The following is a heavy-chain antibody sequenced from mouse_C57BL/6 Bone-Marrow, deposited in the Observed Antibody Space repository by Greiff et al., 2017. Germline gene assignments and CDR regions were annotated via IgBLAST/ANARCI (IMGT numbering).Heavy chain of an antibody. CDR1: GYTFTDYY. D-gene: IGHD4-1*01. V-gene: IGHV1-19*01. J-gene: IGHJ2*01. CDR3: GPNWDAFCDS. Sequence: VQLQQPGPVLVKPGASVKMSCKASGYTFTDYYMNWVKQSHGKSLEWIGVINPYNGGTSYNQKFKGKATLPVDQSSSTAYMELNSLPSGDSAVYYCGPNWDAFCDSGGQGTTLTVSS. CDR2: INPYNGGT.